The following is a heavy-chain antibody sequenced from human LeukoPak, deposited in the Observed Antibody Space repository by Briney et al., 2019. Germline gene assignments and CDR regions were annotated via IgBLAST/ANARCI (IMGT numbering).Heavy chain of an antibody. CDR3: ARRLGATAMVDY. J-gene: IGHJ4*02. D-gene: IGHD5-18*01. CDR1: GGSISSYY. CDR2: INHSGST. Sequence: SETLSLTCTVSGGSISSYYWSWIRQPPGKGLEWIGEINHSGSTNYNPSLKSRVTISVDTSKNQFSLKLSSVTAADTAVYYCARRLGATAMVDYWGQGTLVTVSS. V-gene: IGHV4-34*01.